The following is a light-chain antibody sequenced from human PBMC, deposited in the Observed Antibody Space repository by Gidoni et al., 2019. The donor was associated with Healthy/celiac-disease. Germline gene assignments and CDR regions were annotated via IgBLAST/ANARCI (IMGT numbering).Light chain of an antibody. Sequence: DIQKTQSPSSRSASVGDRVTITCRASQSISSYLNCYQQKPGKAPKLLIYSSSSLQSGVPSSFRSSVSVTAFTLIITTPQPEDFATYYCQQSYSTPRTFGQGTKVEIK. CDR2: SSS. J-gene: IGKJ1*01. CDR3: QQSYSTPRT. CDR1: QSISSY. V-gene: IGKV1-39*01.